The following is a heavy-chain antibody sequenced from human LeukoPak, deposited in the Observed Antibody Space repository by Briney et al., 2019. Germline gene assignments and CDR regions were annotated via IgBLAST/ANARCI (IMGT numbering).Heavy chain of an antibody. D-gene: IGHD2-2*01. V-gene: IGHV4-59*11. Sequence: SQTLSLTCTLSGGSLSRHYWIWIPQPPEKGLEWIGYNYYSGSTNYNPPLKRRVTIAVDTSKNQFSLKLSFVAAAETDVYYCGCGGVLWRKEGGWDYYGMDVWGQGTTVTVSS. CDR3: GCGGVLWRKEGGWDYYGMDV. CDR2: NYYSGST. J-gene: IGHJ6*02. CDR1: GGSLSRHY.